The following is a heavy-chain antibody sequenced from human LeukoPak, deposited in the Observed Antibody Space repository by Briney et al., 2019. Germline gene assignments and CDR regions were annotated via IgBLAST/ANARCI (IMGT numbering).Heavy chain of an antibody. CDR3: AKVGVDSSGYYVIDY. D-gene: IGHD3-22*01. CDR2: ISYDGSNK. V-gene: IGHV3-30*18. J-gene: IGHJ4*02. CDR1: GFTFSSYG. Sequence: PGGSLRLSCAASGFTFSSYGMHSVRQAPGKGLEWVAVISYDGSNKYYADSVKGRFTISRDNSKNTLYLQMNSLRAEDTAVYYCAKVGVDSSGYYVIDYWGQGTLVTVSS.